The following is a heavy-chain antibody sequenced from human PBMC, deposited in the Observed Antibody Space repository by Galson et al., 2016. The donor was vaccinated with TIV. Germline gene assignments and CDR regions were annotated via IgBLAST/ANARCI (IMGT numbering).Heavy chain of an antibody. D-gene: IGHD6-19*01. CDR2: IYYSGTT. CDR1: GYFISNGYY. J-gene: IGHJ4*02. CDR3: ARHSVSDSSGWLPSL. V-gene: IGHV4-38-2*01. Sequence: SETLSLTCDVSGYFISNGYYWGWIRQPPGKGLEWIGSIYYSGTTYYNASLRSRATISVDTSKNQFSLKLNSVIAADTAGYYCARHSVSDSSGWLPSLWGQGTLVAVSS.